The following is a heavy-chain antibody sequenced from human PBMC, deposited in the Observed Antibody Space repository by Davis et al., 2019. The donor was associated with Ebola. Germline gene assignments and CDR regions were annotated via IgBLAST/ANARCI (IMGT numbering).Heavy chain of an antibody. J-gene: IGHJ3*02. V-gene: IGHV4-59*08. CDR3: ARPWYSGTYYDAYDI. CDR2: IYYVGTT. Sequence: ESLKISCTVSGDSINGYYWTWIRQPPGEGMEYIGYIYYVGTTDYNPSLKSRVTMSVDMSKNQFSLKLSSATAADTAVYYCARPWYSGTYYDAYDIWGQGTMVAVSS. CDR1: GDSINGYY. D-gene: IGHD1-26*01.